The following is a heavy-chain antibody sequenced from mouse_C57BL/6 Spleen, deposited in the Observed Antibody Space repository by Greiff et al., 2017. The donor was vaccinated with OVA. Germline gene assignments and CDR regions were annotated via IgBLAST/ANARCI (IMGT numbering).Heavy chain of an antibody. CDR2: IRSKSNNYAT. CDR1: GFSFNTYA. Sequence: GGGLVQPKGSLKLSCAASGFSFNTYAMNWVRQAPGKGLEWVARIRSKSNNYATYYADSVKDRFTISRDDSESMLYLQMNNLKTEDTVMYYCVRQGFDYWGQGTTLTVSS. V-gene: IGHV10-1*01. J-gene: IGHJ2*01. CDR3: VRQGFDY.